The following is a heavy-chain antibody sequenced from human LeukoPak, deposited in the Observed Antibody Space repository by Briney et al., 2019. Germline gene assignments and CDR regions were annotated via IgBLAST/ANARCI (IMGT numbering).Heavy chain of an antibody. J-gene: IGHJ4*02. CDR1: GFTFSNYE. Sequence: GGSLRLSCAASGFTFSNYEMNWVRQAPGKGLEWVSYISSSGSTIYYADSVKGRFTISRDNAKNSLYLQMNSLRAEVTAVYYCARERYYFASRGPDYWGQGTLVTVSS. D-gene: IGHD3-22*01. CDR2: ISSSGSTI. CDR3: ARERYYFASRGPDY. V-gene: IGHV3-48*03.